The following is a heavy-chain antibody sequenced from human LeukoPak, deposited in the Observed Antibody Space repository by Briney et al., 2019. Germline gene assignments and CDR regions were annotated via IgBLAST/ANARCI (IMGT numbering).Heavy chain of an antibody. CDR2: ISYDGSNK. V-gene: IGHV3-30*03. CDR1: GFTFSSYG. D-gene: IGHD3-22*01. Sequence: GGSLRLSCAASGFTFSSYGMHWVRQAPGKGLEWVAVISYDGSNKYYADSVKGRFTISRDNAKNTLNLQMNSLRAEDTAVYYCAILMIVVATSAFDIWGQGTMVTVSS. J-gene: IGHJ3*02. CDR3: AILMIVVATSAFDI.